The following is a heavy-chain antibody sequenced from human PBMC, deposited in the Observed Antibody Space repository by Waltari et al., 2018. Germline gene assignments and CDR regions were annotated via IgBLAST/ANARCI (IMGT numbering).Heavy chain of an antibody. V-gene: IGHV1-69*13. Sequence: QLVQSGAEVKKPGSSVIVSCMASVGPFNSLSRGWVRQAPGQGLEWMGGIIPRFNTPTYARKFQGRLTVTADESTSTAYMELNSLRSEDSALYYCATRIPSDHSGSFYYYGMDVWGQGTTVTVSS. CDR2: IIPRFNTP. CDR1: VGPFNSLS. J-gene: IGHJ6*02. D-gene: IGHD6-6*01. CDR3: ATRIPSDHSGSFYYYGMDV.